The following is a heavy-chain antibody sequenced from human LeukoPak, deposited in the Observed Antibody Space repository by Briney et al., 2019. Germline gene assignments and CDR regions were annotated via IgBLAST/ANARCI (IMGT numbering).Heavy chain of an antibody. CDR1: GYTLTELS. V-gene: IGHV1-46*01. J-gene: IGHJ5*02. CDR2: INPSDGST. CDR3: ARDDPLDKISSGWGP. Sequence: ASVKVSCKVSGYTLTELSMHWVRQAPGQGLEWMGIINPSDGSTSYAQKFQGRVTMTRDTSTSTVYMELSSLRSEDTAVYYCARDDPLDKISSGWGPWGQGTLVTVSS. D-gene: IGHD6-19*01.